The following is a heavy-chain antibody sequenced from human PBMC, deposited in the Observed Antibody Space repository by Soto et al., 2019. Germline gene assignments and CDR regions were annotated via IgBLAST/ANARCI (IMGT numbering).Heavy chain of an antibody. CDR3: AKGKISTTTYTSFDS. V-gene: IGHV3-53*01. CDR1: GFTVSNNY. J-gene: IGHJ5*01. CDR2: IYSGGYT. D-gene: IGHD1-26*01. Sequence: GGSLRLSCAVSGFTVSNNYMSWVRQAPGKGLEGVSVIYSGGYTAYGDSVKGRFTISRDNSKSSLYLQMSSLRAEDTAVYYCAKGKISTTTYTSFDSWGQGTLVTVSS.